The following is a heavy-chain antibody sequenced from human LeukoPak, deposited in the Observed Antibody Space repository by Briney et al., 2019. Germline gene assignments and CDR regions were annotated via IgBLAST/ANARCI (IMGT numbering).Heavy chain of an antibody. CDR3: ARDRVTMIVVVNQNWFDP. CDR1: GYTFTGYY. D-gene: IGHD3-22*01. J-gene: IGHJ5*02. CDR2: INANSGGT. V-gene: IGHV1-2*06. Sequence: ASVKVSCKASGYTFTGYYMHWVRQAPGQGLEWMRRINANSGGTNYAQKFQGRVTMTRDTSISTAYMELSRLRSDDTAVYYCARDRVTMIVVVNQNWFDPWGQGTLVTVSS.